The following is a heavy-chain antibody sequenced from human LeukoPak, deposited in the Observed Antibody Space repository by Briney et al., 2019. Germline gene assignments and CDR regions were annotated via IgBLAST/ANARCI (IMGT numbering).Heavy chain of an antibody. Sequence: GASVKVSCKASGYTFTSYYMHWVRQAPGQGLEWMGIINPSGGATSYAQKFQGRVAMIGDTSTSTVYMQMSSLRIDDTAVYYCAGHSDLGSGSHYPYYYLMDVWAKGPRSPSP. V-gene: IGHV1-46*01. D-gene: IGHD3-10*01. CDR1: GYTFTSYY. CDR3: AGHSDLGSGSHYPYYYLMDV. J-gene: IGHJ6*02. CDR2: INPSGGAT.